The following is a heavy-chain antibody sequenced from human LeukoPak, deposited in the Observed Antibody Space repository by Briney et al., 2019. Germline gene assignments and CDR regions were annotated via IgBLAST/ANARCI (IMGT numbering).Heavy chain of an antibody. V-gene: IGHV4-39*01. CDR3: ARLVSDGYYFDY. CDR2: IYYSGST. J-gene: IGHJ4*02. CDR1: GGSISSYY. D-gene: IGHD6-25*01. Sequence: PSETLSLTCTVSGGSISSYYWGWIRQPPGKGLEWIGSIYYSGSTYYNPSLKSRVTISVDTSKNQFSLKLSSVTAADTAVYYCARLVSDGYYFDYWGQGTLVTVSS.